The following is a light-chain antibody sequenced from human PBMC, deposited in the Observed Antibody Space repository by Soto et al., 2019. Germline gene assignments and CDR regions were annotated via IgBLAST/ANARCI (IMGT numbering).Light chain of an antibody. CDR1: QSINNY. Sequence: DIQMTQSPSSLSASVGDRVTITCRASQSINNYLNWYQQKPGKVPKLLIYAASTLQSGVPLRFSGSGSGTDFTLTISGLQPEDFATYYCQQSYSTVGRMFGQGTKVEIK. CDR3: QQSYSTVGRM. V-gene: IGKV1-39*01. CDR2: AAS. J-gene: IGKJ1*01.